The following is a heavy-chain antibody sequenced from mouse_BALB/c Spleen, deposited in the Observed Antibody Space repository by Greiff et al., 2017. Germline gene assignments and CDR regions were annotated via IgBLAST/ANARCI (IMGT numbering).Heavy chain of an antibody. V-gene: IGHV1-69*02. CDR2: IDPSDSET. CDR1: GYTFTSYW. CDR3: GRLGWLRDDYFDY. J-gene: IGHJ2*01. D-gene: IGHD2-2*01. Sequence: VQLQQPGAELVKPGAPVKLSCKASGYTFTSYWMNWVKQRPGRGLEWIGRIDPSDSETHYNQKFKDKATLTVDKSSSTAYIQLSSLTSEDSAVYYGGRLGWLRDDYFDYWGQGTTLTVSS.